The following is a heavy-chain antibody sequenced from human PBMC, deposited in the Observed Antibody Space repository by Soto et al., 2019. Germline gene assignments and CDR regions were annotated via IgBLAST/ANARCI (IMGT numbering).Heavy chain of an antibody. CDR2: IYRDDDK. J-gene: IGHJ4*02. Sequence: QITLKESGPTLVKPTQTLTLTCTVSGFSLMTNGVGVGWFRQPPGKALEWLALIYRDDDKRYRPSLNSRVSVTRDNNKNQVVLTLDSMDPVDTATYYCAHTVARGAYWETFNYGGQGTLVTVSS. CDR3: AHTVARGAYWETFNY. CDR1: GFSLMTNGVG. D-gene: IGHD1-26*01. V-gene: IGHV2-5*02.